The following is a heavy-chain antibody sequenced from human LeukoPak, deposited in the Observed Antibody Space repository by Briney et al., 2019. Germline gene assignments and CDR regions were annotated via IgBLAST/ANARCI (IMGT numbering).Heavy chain of an antibody. J-gene: IGHJ3*02. D-gene: IGHD6-13*01. Sequence: GASVKVSCKDSGYTFTGYYMHWVRQAPGQGLEWMGWINPNSGGTNYAQKFQGRVTMTRDTSISTAYMELSRLRSDDTAVYYCARASSRIAAAFGIWGQGTMVTVSS. CDR3: ARASSRIAAAFGI. V-gene: IGHV1-2*02. CDR2: INPNSGGT. CDR1: GYTFTGYY.